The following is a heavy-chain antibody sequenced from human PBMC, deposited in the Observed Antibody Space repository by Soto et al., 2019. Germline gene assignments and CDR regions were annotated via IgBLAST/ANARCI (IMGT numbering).Heavy chain of an antibody. CDR1: GGTFSSYA. V-gene: IGHV1-69*06. D-gene: IGHD6-13*01. Sequence: SVKVSCKASGGTFSSYAISWVRQAPGQGLEWMGGIIPIFGTANYAQKFQGRVTITADKSTSTAYMELSSLRSEDTAVYYCARARIAAAGARNYGMDVWGQGTTVTVSS. CDR2: IIPIFGTA. CDR3: ARARIAAAGARNYGMDV. J-gene: IGHJ6*02.